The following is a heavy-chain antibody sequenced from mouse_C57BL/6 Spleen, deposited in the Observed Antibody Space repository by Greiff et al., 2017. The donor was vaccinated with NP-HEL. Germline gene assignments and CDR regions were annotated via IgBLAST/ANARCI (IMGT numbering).Heavy chain of an antibody. CDR1: GYSITSGYY. CDR2: ISYDGSN. D-gene: IGHD4-1*01. V-gene: IGHV3-6*01. CDR3: ARRSWAWCAY. Sequence: VQLKESGPGLVKPSQSLSLTCSVTGYSITSGYYWNWIRQFPGNKLEWMGYISYDGSNNYNPSLKNRISITRDTSKNQFFLKLNSVTTEDTATYYCARRSWAWCAYWGQGTLVTVSA. J-gene: IGHJ3*01.